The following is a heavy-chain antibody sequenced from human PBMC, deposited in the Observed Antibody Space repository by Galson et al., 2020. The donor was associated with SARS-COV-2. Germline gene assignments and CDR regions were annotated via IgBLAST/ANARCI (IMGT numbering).Heavy chain of an antibody. D-gene: IGHD2-15*01. V-gene: IGHV4-59*08. CDR1: GGSISPYF. CDR3: ARLGLCSAGHCHPDF. CDR2: IFHNGHR. J-gene: IGHJ4*02. Sequence: SQTLSLTCSVSGGSISPYFWSWLRQPPGKGLEWIGFIFHNGHRTYNPSLGSRVSISVDTSKGQLSLDLNSVTAADTAIYYCARLGLCSAGHCHPDFWGLGALVTVSS.